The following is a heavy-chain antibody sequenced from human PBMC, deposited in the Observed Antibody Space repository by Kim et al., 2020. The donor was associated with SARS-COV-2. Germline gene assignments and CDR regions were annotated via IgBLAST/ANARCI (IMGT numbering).Heavy chain of an antibody. CDR3: ARQGAYSGAFDI. V-gene: IGHV5-51*01. D-gene: IGHD3-10*01. Sequence: RYSPSFQGQVTISADKSISTAYLQWSSVKASDTAMYYCARQGAYSGAFDIWGQGTMVTVSS. J-gene: IGHJ3*02.